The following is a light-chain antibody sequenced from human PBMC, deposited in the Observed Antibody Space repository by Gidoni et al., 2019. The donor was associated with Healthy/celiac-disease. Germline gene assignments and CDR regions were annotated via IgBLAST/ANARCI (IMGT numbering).Light chain of an antibody. V-gene: IGKV3-11*01. CDR2: DAS. CDR1: QSVSSY. J-gene: IGKJ2*01. Sequence: EIVLTQSPATLSLSPGERATLSCRASQSVSSYLAWYQQKPGQAPRLPIYDASNRATGIPARFSGSGSGTDFNLTISSLEPEDFAVYYCQQRSNWPPYTFGQGTKLEIK. CDR3: QQRSNWPPYT.